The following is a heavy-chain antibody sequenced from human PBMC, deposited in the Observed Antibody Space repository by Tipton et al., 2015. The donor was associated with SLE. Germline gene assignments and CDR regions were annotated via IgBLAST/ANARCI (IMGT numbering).Heavy chain of an antibody. CDR3: ASASWNYGFFDY. D-gene: IGHD1-7*01. CDR1: TFTLSNYA. V-gene: IGHV3-23*01. J-gene: IGHJ4*02. Sequence: SLRLSCVASTFTLSNYAMTWVRQAPGKGLEWVSTISASGGSTDYADSVRGRFTISRDNSKNTLYLQMNSLRADDTAIYYCASASWNYGFFDYWGQGTLVTVSS. CDR2: ISASGGST.